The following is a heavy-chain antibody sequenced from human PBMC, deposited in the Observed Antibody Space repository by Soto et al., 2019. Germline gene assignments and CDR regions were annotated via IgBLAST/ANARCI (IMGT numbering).Heavy chain of an antibody. CDR1: GFTFINYA. V-gene: IGHV3-23*01. CDR3: ARKVVGSTSRPDYWYFDL. CDR2: ISGGGDAT. J-gene: IGHJ2*01. D-gene: IGHD2-21*01. Sequence: EVQLLESGRDSVQPGGSVRLSCAGSGFTFINYAMNWVRQAPGKGLEWVSTISGGGDATFFADSVRGRFTFSRDNSKNTVTLQMNSLGVDDTAVYYCARKVVGSTSRPDYWYFDLWGRGTLVTVSS.